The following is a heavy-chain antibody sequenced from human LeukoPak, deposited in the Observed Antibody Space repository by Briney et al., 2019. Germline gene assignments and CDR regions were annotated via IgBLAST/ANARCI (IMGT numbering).Heavy chain of an antibody. Sequence: ASVKVSCKASGYTFTGYYMHWVRQAPGQGLEWMGWINPNSGGTNYAQKFQGRVTMTRDTSISTAYMELSRLRSDDTAVYYCAKDFGRGYSYGYKDYWGQGTLVTVSS. V-gene: IGHV1-2*02. D-gene: IGHD5-18*01. CDR3: AKDFGRGYSYGYKDY. CDR2: INPNSGGT. CDR1: GYTFTGYY. J-gene: IGHJ4*01.